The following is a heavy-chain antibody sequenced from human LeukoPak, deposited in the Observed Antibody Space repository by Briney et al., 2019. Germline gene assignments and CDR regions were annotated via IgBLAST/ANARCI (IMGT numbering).Heavy chain of an antibody. D-gene: IGHD3-10*01. J-gene: IGHJ5*02. CDR3: ARDFEGREYHNWFDP. Sequence: PSVKVSCKASGYTFTGYYMHSVRQAPGEGDEWMGWINPNSGGTNYTHHFQGRVTMTRDTPISTAYMELSRLRSDDTAVYYCARDFEGREYHNWFDPWGQGTLVTVSS. V-gene: IGHV1-2*07. CDR1: GYTFTGYY. CDR2: INPNSGGT.